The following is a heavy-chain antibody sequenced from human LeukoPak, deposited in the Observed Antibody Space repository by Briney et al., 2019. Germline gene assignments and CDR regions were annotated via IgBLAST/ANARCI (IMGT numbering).Heavy chain of an antibody. J-gene: IGHJ5*02. CDR3: ARAYRLTSPRGFDP. D-gene: IGHD3-16*02. CDR1: GGFISGYY. Sequence: SETLSLTCTVSGGFISGYYWNWIRQSPGKGLEWIGYIFYTGDTDYNPSLRSRVTMSVDRSNNRFSLQLASVTTADSAFYYCARAYRLTSPRGFDPWGPGILVTVSS. CDR2: IFYTGDT. V-gene: IGHV4-59*01.